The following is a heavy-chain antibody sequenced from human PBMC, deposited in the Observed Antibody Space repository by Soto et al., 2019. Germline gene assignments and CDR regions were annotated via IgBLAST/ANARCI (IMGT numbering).Heavy chain of an antibody. V-gene: IGHV3-9*01. CDR3: VRDDAFDL. J-gene: IGHJ3*01. Sequence: EVQLVESGGGLVQPGRSLRLSCAASGFTFDAYPMHWVRQAPGKGLEWVAGLAWDGGSIEYVDSVEGRFTISRANSKNSLYLQMSSLRDEDTALYYCVRDDAFDLWGQGTQVNVSS. CDR1: GFTFDAYP. CDR2: LAWDGGSI.